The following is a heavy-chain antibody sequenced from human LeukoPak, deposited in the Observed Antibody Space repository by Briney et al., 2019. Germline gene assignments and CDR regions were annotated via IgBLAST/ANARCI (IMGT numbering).Heavy chain of an antibody. CDR1: GFTFSSYG. V-gene: IGHV3-30*18. J-gene: IGHJ4*02. Sequence: GGSLRLSCASSGFTFSSYGMHWVRQAPGKGLEGVAVISYDGSNKYYAESVKGRFTISRDNSKNTLYLQMNSLRAEDTAVYYCAKDEGDTAMAYWGQGTLVTVSS. CDR2: ISYDGSNK. D-gene: IGHD5-18*01. CDR3: AKDEGDTAMAY.